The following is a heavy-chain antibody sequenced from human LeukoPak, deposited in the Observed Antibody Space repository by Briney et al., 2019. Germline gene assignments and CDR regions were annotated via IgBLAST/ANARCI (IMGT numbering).Heavy chain of an antibody. J-gene: IGHJ6*03. CDR1: GFTFSSYA. D-gene: IGHD1-1*01. V-gene: IGHV4-31*02. CDR2: IYYSGST. Sequence: LRLSCAASGFTFSSYAMSWIRQHPGKGLEWIGYIYYSGSTYYNPSLKSRVTISVDTSKNQFSLKLSSVTAADTAVYYCASGTNYYYYMDVWGKGTTVTVSS. CDR3: ASGTNYYYYMDV.